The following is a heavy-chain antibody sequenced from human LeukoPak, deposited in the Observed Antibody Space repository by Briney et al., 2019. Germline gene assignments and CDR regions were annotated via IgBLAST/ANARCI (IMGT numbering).Heavy chain of an antibody. D-gene: IGHD4-17*01. CDR2: ISTANGNT. CDR1: GYSFVLYG. CDR3: ARDEDYGIFVNVDY. V-gene: IGHV1-18*01. Sequence: ASVKVSCKASGYSFVLYGISWVRQAPGQGPEWMGWISTANGNTKYAQQFQDRVTMTTDTSTTTAYMELRSLRSEDTAVYYCARDEDYGIFVNVDYWGQGTLVTVSS. J-gene: IGHJ4*02.